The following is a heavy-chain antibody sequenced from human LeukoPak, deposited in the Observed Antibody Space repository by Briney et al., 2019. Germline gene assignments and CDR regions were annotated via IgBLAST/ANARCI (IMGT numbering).Heavy chain of an antibody. D-gene: IGHD6-13*01. CDR3: ARAVSEQQLVRDWYFDL. CDR2: IIPIFGTA. V-gene: IGHV1-69*13. J-gene: IGHJ2*01. Sequence: AASVKVSCKASGGTFSSYAISWVRQAPGQGLEWMGGIIPIFGTANYAQKFQGRVTITADESTSTAYMELSSLRSEDTAVYYCARAVSEQQLVRDWYFDLWGRGTLVTVSS. CDR1: GGTFSSYA.